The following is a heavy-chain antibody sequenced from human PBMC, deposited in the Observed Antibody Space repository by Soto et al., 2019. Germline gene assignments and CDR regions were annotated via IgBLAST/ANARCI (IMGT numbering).Heavy chain of an antibody. CDR2: ISYDGSNK. CDR1: GFTFSSYG. Sequence: GGSLRLSCPASGFTFSSYGMHWVRQAPGKGLEWVAVISYDGSNKYYADSVKGRFTISRDNSKNTLYLQMNSLRAEDTAVYYCAKNSWDPLGYYDSSGDFDYWGQGTLVTVSS. CDR3: AKNSWDPLGYYDSSGDFDY. J-gene: IGHJ4*02. D-gene: IGHD3-22*01. V-gene: IGHV3-30*18.